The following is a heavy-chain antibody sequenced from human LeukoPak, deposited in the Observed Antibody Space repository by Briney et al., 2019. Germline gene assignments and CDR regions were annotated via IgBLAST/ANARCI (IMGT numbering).Heavy chain of an antibody. J-gene: IGHJ4*02. Sequence: GGSLRLSCAASGFTFSNYAMSWVRQAPGKGLEWVSAISPGGSDTYYADSVRGRLTISRDNSKKTLYLQMSSLRAEDSALYYCAKRGGYGTMAAFDYWGQGTLVTVSS. CDR1: GFTFSNYA. V-gene: IGHV3-23*01. D-gene: IGHD1-7*01. CDR2: ISPGGSDT. CDR3: AKRGGYGTMAAFDY.